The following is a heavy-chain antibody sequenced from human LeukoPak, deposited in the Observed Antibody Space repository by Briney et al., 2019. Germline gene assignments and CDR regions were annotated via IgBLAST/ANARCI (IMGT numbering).Heavy chain of an antibody. D-gene: IGHD4-17*01. V-gene: IGHV4-34*01. CDR1: GGSFSGYY. CDR3: ARGDMTMVTPFDY. CDR2: INHSGST. Sequence: SETLSLTCAVYGGSFSGYYWSWIRQPPGKGLEWIGEINHSGSTNYNPSLKSRVTISVDTSKNQFSLKLSSVTAADTAVYYCARGDMTMVTPFDYWGQGTLVTVSS. J-gene: IGHJ4*02.